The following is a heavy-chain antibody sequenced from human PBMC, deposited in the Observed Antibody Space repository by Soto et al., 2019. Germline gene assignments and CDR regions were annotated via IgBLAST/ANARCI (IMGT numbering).Heavy chain of an antibody. D-gene: IGHD1-26*01. CDR3: ATPPRGVGARSFDY. CDR1: GFTFSSYA. CDR2: ISYDGSNK. J-gene: IGHJ4*02. Sequence: QVQLVESGGGVVQPGRSLRLSCAASGFTFSSYAMHWVRQAPGKGLEWVAVISYDGSNKYYADSVKGRFTISRDNSKNTLYLQMNSLRAEDTAVYYCATPPRGVGARSFDYWGQGTLVTVSS. V-gene: IGHV3-30-3*01.